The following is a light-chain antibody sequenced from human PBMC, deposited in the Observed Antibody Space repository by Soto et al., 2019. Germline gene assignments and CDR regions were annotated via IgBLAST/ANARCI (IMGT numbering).Light chain of an antibody. CDR2: GAS. V-gene: IGKV3-20*01. Sequence: ENVLTQSPGTLSLSPGERATLSCRASQSVSSNYLAWYQQKPGQAPRLLVYGASSRATGIPDRFSGSGSGTDFTLTISRLEPEDFGVYYCQQFGSSIPHTFGQGTKLEIK. CDR1: QSVSSNY. CDR3: QQFGSSIPHT. J-gene: IGKJ2*01.